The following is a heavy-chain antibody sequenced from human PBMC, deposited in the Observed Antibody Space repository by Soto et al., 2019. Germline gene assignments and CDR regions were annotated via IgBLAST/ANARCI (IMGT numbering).Heavy chain of an antibody. CDR1: GFTFSSYA. Sequence: WSLRLSCAASGFTFSSYAMSWVRQAPGKGLEWVSSISGSGGSTYYADSVKGRFTISRDNSKNTLYLQMNSLRAEDTAVYYCAKARYYDSTGYLYYFDYWGQGTLVTVSS. D-gene: IGHD3-22*01. J-gene: IGHJ4*02. CDR2: ISGSGGST. V-gene: IGHV3-23*01. CDR3: AKARYYDSTGYLYYFDY.